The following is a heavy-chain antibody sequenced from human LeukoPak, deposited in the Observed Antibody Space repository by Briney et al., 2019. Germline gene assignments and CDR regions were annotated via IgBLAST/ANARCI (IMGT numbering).Heavy chain of an antibody. CDR3: ARDYRDIYCSGGSCYSTGGGFLGMDV. Sequence: GGSLRLSCAASGFTFSSYSMHWVRQAPGKGLDYVSAISSNGGSTYYANSVKGRFTISRDNSKNTLYLQMNSLRAEDTAVYYCARDYRDIYCSGGSCYSTGGGFLGMDVWGQGTTVTVSS. CDR2: ISSNGGST. J-gene: IGHJ6*02. CDR1: GFTFSSYS. V-gene: IGHV3-64*01. D-gene: IGHD2-15*01.